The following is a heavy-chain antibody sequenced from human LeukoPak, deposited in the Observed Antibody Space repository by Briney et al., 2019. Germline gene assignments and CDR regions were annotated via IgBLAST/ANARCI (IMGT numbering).Heavy chain of an antibody. CDR1: GGSISGKY. Sequence: SETLSLTCSVSGGSISGKYWSWIRQPPGKGLEWIGSIYYSGSTYYNPSLKSRVTISVDTSKNQFSLKLSSVTAADTAVYYCARAPTGYYYYYMDVWGKGTTVTISS. V-gene: IGHV4-39*07. CDR3: ARAPTGYYYYYMDV. D-gene: IGHD3-9*01. CDR2: IYYSGST. J-gene: IGHJ6*03.